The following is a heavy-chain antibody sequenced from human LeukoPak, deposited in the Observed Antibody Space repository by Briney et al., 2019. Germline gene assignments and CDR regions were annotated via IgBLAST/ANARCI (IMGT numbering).Heavy chain of an antibody. CDR2: IRSSGGTT. J-gene: IGHJ4*02. Sequence: PGRSLRLSCAASGFTFSSYATSWVRQAPRKGLEWVSSIRSSGGTTFYADSVKGRFTISRDYSKNTLYLQRNRLRAEDTALYYCAKDGMYSSSSSYYFDSWGPGTLVTVSS. V-gene: IGHV3-23*01. D-gene: IGHD6-6*01. CDR1: GFTFSSYA. CDR3: AKDGMYSSSSSYYFDS.